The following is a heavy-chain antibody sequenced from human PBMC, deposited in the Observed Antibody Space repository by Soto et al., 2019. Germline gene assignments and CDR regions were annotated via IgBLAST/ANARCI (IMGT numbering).Heavy chain of an antibody. V-gene: IGHV1-69*01. CDR2: ILPVFDEL. Sequence: QGQLVQSGSEVKKPGSSVKVSCKVSGGSFENYAISWVRQARGQGLEWVGGILPVFDELHYAPKLQGRVTITANEATSTAHLELGSLTSDDTAVYFCARASDTSGYYYWGQGTLVTVSS. CDR1: GGSFENYA. D-gene: IGHD5-12*01. CDR3: ARASDTSGYYY. J-gene: IGHJ4*02.